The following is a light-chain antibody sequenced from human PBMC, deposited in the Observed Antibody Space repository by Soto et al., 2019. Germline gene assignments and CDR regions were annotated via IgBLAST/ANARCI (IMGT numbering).Light chain of an antibody. J-gene: IGKJ5*01. CDR3: QQRSNWPIT. Sequence: EIVLTHSPGTLSLSPWEIATLSCRASQSVSSNHLAWYQQKPGQAPRLLIYGASTRATGIPARFSGSGSGTDFTLTISSLEPEDFAVYYCQQRSNWPITFGQGTRLEIK. CDR2: GAS. V-gene: IGKV3-11*01. CDR1: QSVSSN.